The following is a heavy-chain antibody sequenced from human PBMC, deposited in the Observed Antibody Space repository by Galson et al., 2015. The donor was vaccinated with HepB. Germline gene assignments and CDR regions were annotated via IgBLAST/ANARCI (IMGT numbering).Heavy chain of an antibody. CDR3: AKDLYDILTGYLGTGDS. Sequence: SLRLSCAASGFTFSSYAMSWVRQAPGKGLEWVSALSGSGGSTYYADSVKGRFTISRDNSKNTLYLQMNSLRAEDTAVYYCAKDLYDILTGYLGTGDSWGQGTLVTVSS. CDR1: GFTFSSYA. V-gene: IGHV3-23*01. D-gene: IGHD3-9*01. J-gene: IGHJ4*02. CDR2: LSGSGGST.